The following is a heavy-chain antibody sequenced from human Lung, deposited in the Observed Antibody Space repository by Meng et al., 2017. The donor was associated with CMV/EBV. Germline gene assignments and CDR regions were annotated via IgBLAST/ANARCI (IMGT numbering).Heavy chain of an antibody. J-gene: IGHJ4*02. D-gene: IGHD3-16*01. CDR3: ARDLGGSKATFDY. V-gene: IGHV3-7*01. CDR2: IKEDGSDK. Sequence: ESXKISXAASGFTFNTYWMSWVRQAPGKGLEWVANIKEDGSDKYYLDSVKGRFTISKDNAKNSLYLQMNSLRAEDTAVYYCARDLGGSKATFDYWGQGTLVXVSS. CDR1: GFTFNTYW.